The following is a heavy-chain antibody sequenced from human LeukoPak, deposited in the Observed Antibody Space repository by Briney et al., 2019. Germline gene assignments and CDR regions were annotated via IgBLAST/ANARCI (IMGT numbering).Heavy chain of an antibody. D-gene: IGHD6-13*01. CDR1: GFTLSSNY. CDR2: IYSGGST. CDR3: ASANSSSWPHEYDY. J-gene: IGHJ4*02. V-gene: IGHV3-53*01. Sequence: GGSLRLSCAASGFTLSSNYMSWVRQAPGEGLEWVSVIYSGGSTYYADSVKGRFTISRDNSKNTLYLQMNSLRAEDTAVYDCASANSSSWPHEYDYWGQGTLVTVSS.